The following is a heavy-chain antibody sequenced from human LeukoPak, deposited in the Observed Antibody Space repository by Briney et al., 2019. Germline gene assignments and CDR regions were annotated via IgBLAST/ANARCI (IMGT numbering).Heavy chain of an antibody. Sequence: GGSLRLSCAASGFTFSSYGMHWVRQAPGKGLGWVAVIWYDGSNKYYADSVKGRFTISRDNSKNTLYLQMNSLRAEDTAVYYCARASTGYSYGYRSAYYFDYWGQGTLVTVSS. CDR1: GFTFSSYG. D-gene: IGHD5-18*01. J-gene: IGHJ4*02. V-gene: IGHV3-33*01. CDR2: IWYDGSNK. CDR3: ARASTGYSYGYRSAYYFDY.